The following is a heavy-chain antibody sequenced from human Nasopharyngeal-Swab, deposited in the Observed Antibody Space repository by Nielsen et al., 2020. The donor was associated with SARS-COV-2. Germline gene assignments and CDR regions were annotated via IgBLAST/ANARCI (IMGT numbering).Heavy chain of an antibody. V-gene: IGHV4-59*01. CDR2: IYYSGST. D-gene: IGHD6-13*01. CDR3: ARAPTRSRYSSSLGAFDI. Sequence: SETLSLTCTVSGGSISSYYWSWIRQPPGKGLEWIGYIYYSGSTNYNPSLKSRVTISVDTSKNQFSLKLSSVTAADTAVHYCARAPTRSRYSSSLGAFDIWGQGTMVTVSS. J-gene: IGHJ3*02. CDR1: GGSISSYY.